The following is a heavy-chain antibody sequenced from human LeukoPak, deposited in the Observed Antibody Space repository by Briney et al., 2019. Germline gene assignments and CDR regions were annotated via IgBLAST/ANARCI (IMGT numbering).Heavy chain of an antibody. J-gene: IGHJ4*02. CDR3: ARKSGYSYGIFDY. V-gene: IGHV4-61*08. Sequence: SETLSLTCTVSGVSISSGGYYWSWIRQHPGKGXXXIGYIYYSGSTNYNPSXKSRVTISVDTSKNQFSLKLSSVTAADTAVYYCARKSGYSYGIFDYWGQGTLVTVSS. CDR2: IYYSGST. CDR1: GVSISSGGYY. D-gene: IGHD5-18*01.